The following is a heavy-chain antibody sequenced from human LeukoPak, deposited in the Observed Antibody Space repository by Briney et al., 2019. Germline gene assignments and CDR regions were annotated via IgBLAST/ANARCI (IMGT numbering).Heavy chain of an antibody. D-gene: IGHD3-10*01. V-gene: IGHV3-30-3*01. J-gene: IGHJ3*02. CDR2: ISYDGGNK. Sequence: GGSLRLSCAASGITLSSYDMHWVRQAPGKALEWVAVISYDGGNKDYADSVKGRFTISRDNSKNTLDLQMNSLRAEDTAVYYCAKDRGVWAFDIWGQGTMVTVSS. CDR3: AKDRGVWAFDI. CDR1: GITLSSYD.